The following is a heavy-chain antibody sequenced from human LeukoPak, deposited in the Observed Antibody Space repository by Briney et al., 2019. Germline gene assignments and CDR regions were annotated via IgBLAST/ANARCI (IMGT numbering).Heavy chain of an antibody. Sequence: GGSLRLSCAASGFTFSSYSMNWVRQAPGKGLERVSSISSSSSYIYYADSVKGRFTISRDNAKNSLYLQMNSLRAEDTAVYYCARGAWDCGGDCYGAGYFDYWGQGTLVTVSS. CDR2: ISSSSSYI. V-gene: IGHV3-21*01. D-gene: IGHD2-21*02. CDR3: ARGAWDCGGDCYGAGYFDY. J-gene: IGHJ4*02. CDR1: GFTFSSYS.